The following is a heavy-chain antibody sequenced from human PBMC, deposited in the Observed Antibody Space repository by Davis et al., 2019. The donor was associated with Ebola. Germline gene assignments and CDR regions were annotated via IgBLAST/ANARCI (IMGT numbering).Heavy chain of an antibody. J-gene: IGHJ4*02. CDR2: IYYSGST. CDR3: ARHSRRPVGAADY. Sequence: SETLSLTCTVSGGSISSSSYYWGWIRQPPGKGLEWIGSIYYSGSTYYNPSLKSRVTISVDTSKNQFSLKLSSVTAADTAVYYCARHSRRPVGAADYWGQGTLVTVSS. V-gene: IGHV4-39*01. D-gene: IGHD1-26*01. CDR1: GGSISSSSYY.